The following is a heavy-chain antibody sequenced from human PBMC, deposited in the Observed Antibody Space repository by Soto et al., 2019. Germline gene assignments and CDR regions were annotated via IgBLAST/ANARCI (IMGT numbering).Heavy chain of an antibody. J-gene: IGHJ5*02. CDR3: ARVGNNGNDESLGWFDP. V-gene: IGHV1-69*02. CDR2: IIPILGIA. Sequence: QVQLVQSGAEVKKPGSSVKVSCKASGGTFSSYTISWVRQAPGQGLEWMGRIIPILGIANYAQKFQGRVTITADKSTSTAYMELSSLRSEDTAVYYCARVGNNGNDESLGWFDPWGQGTLVTVSS. D-gene: IGHD1-20*01. CDR1: GGTFSSYT.